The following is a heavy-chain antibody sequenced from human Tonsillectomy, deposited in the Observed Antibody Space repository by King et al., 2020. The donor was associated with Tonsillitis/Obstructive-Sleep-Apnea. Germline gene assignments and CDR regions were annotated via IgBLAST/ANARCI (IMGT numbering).Heavy chain of an antibody. Sequence: ITLKESAPTLVKPTETLTLTCTFSGVSLSTSGVGVGWIRQTPGKALEWLATIYWDDDKPYSPSLRSRLSITKDTSKNQVVLTVTNMDPVDTGTYYCAHTWDGRSSSGYFDHWGQGTLVTVSS. D-gene: IGHD6-6*01. J-gene: IGHJ4*02. V-gene: IGHV2-5*02. CDR1: GVSLSTSGVG. CDR3: AHTWDGRSSSGYFDH. CDR2: IYWDDDK.